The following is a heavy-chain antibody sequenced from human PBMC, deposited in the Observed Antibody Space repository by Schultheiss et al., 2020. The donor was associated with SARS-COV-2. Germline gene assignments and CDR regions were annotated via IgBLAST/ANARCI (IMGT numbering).Heavy chain of an antibody. Sequence: GGSLRLSCAASGFTFSMYTMHWVRQAPGKGLQWVAVISNDGSNTYYADSVKGRFTISRDNSKNTLYLQMNSLRAEDTAVYYCASTGRDYGDAFDIWGQGTMVTVSS. J-gene: IGHJ3*02. CDR3: ASTGRDYGDAFDI. CDR2: ISNDGSNT. D-gene: IGHD4-17*01. V-gene: IGHV3-30*01. CDR1: GFTFSMYT.